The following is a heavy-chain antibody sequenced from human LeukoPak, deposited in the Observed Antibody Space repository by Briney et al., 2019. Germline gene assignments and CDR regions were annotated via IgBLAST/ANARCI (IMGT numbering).Heavy chain of an antibody. CDR1: GDSISSSSYY. CDR2: IYYSGNT. Sequence: SETLSLTCAVSGDSISSSSYYWGWIRQPPGKGLEWIGSIYYSGNTYYNPSLKSRVTISADTSKNQFSLKLSSVTAADTAVYYCARGERAYIVAVRLFDYCGQGTLVTVSS. J-gene: IGHJ4*02. V-gene: IGHV4-39*01. D-gene: IGHD5-12*01. CDR3: ARGERAYIVAVRLFDY.